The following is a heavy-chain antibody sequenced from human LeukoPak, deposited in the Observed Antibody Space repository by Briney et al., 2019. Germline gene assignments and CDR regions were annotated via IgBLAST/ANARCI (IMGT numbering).Heavy chain of an antibody. D-gene: IGHD3-22*01. CDR1: GGSFSGYY. CDR2: INHSGST. V-gene: IGHV4-34*01. J-gene: IGHJ4*02. Sequence: SETLSLTCAVYGGSFSGYYWSWIRQPPGKGLEWIGEINHSGSTNYNPSLKSRVTKSVDTSKNQFSLKLSSVTAADTAVYYCARERRYYYDSSGYYPLFYYWGQGTLVTVSS. CDR3: ARERRYYYDSSGYYPLFYY.